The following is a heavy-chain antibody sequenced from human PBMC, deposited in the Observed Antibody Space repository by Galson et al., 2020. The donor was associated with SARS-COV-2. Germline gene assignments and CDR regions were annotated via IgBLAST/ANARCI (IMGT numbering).Heavy chain of an antibody. V-gene: IGHV1-58*02. CDR3: AAYFYYDSSGYFNY. Sequence: SVKVSCKASGFTFTSSAMQWVRQARGQRLEWIGWIVVGSGNTNYAQKFQERVTITRDMSTSTAYMELSSLRSEDTAVYYCAAYFYYDSSGYFNYWGQGTLVTVSS. D-gene: IGHD3-22*01. J-gene: IGHJ4*02. CDR2: IVVGSGNT. CDR1: GFTFTSSA.